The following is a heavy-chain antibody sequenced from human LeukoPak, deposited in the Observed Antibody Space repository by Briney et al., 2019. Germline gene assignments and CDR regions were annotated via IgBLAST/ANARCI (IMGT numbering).Heavy chain of an antibody. J-gene: IGHJ2*01. CDR2: IFYTGST. CDR3: ARDEVAVAGKARYFDF. Sequence: SETLSLTCTVSGGSISSYYWSWIRQSPGKGLDWIGYIFYTGSTNYNPSFKSRVTMSVDTSKNQFSLKLNSVTAADTAVYYCARDEVAVAGKARYFDFWGRGTLVTVSS. D-gene: IGHD6-13*01. CDR1: GGSISSYY. V-gene: IGHV4-59*01.